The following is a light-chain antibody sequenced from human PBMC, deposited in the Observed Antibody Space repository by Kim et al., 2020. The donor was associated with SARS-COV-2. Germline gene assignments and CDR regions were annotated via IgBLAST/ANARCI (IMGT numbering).Light chain of an antibody. CDR3: QQANSFPYT. V-gene: IGKV1-12*02. CDR1: QGTSSW. CDR2: AAS. Sequence: SACQGDRVSITCRASQGTSSWLAWYQQKPGKDPKLLIYAASSLQSRVPSRFSGSGSGTDFTLTSSSLQPEDFATYYCQQANSFPYTFGQGAKLEI. J-gene: IGKJ2*01.